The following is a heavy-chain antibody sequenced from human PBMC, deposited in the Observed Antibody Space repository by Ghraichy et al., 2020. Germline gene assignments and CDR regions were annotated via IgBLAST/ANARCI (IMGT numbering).Heavy chain of an antibody. CDR3: ARHSTLALVTATPFDY. CDR1: GGSFSGYY. CDR2: INHSGST. Sequence: SQTLSLTCAVYGGSFSGYYWSWIRQPPGKGLEWIGEINHSGSTNYNPSLKSRVTISVDTSKNQFSLKLSSVTAADTAVYYCARHSTLALVTATPFDYWGQGTLVTVSS. J-gene: IGHJ4*02. D-gene: IGHD2-21*02. V-gene: IGHV4-34*01.